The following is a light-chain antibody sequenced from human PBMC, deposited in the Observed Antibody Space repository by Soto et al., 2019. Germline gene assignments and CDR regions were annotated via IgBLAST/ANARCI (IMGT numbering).Light chain of an antibody. Sequence: EIVMTQSPATLSLSPGERAALSCRASQSINSELAWYQQKPGQPPRLLIYGASTRATGVPARFTGSESGSEFTLTISGLPSEDSAVYYCQQGHNWPLTFGQGTKLEI. CDR3: QQGHNWPLT. CDR1: QSINSE. V-gene: IGKV3-15*01. CDR2: GAS. J-gene: IGKJ2*01.